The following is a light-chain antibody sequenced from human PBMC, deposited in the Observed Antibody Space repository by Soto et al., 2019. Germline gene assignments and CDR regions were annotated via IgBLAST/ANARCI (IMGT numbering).Light chain of an antibody. V-gene: IGKV2-30*01. J-gene: IGKJ1*01. CDR1: QSLVSSDGNTY. CDR3: MQATRWPWT. CDR2: KVS. Sequence: DVVMTQSPLSLPFTLGQPASISCRSSQSLVSSDGNTYLIWFQQRPGQYPRRVIYKVSNRYYGVPARFRGSGSGTDFTLEISRVEAEDVGVYYCMQATRWPWTFGQGTKVEIK.